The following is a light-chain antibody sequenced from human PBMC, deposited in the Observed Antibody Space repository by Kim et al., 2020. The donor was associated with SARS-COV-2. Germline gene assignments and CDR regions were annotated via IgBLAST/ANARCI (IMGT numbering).Light chain of an antibody. CDR2: DVT. CDR1: SSDVGGYDY. V-gene: IGLV2-14*03. CDR3: NSYTNNSTWV. Sequence: QSALTQPASVSGSPGQSITISCTGTSSDVGGYDYVSWYQQHQAKAPKLIIYDVTNRPSGVSNRFSGSKSGNTASLTISGLQAEDEADYYCNSYTNNSTWVFGGGTQLTVL. J-gene: IGLJ3*02.